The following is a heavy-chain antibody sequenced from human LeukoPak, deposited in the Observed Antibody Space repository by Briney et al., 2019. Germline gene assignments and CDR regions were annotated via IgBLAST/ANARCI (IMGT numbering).Heavy chain of an antibody. CDR1: GDSISSYY. V-gene: IGHV4-59*01. D-gene: IGHD2-15*01. CDR3: ARRYCSGGSCSSFDY. CDR2: FYYSGST. Sequence: SETLSLTCTVSGDSISSYYWSWIRQPPGKGLEWIGYFYYSGSTKYNPSLKSRVTISVDTSKNQFSLKLSSVTAADTAVYYCARRYCSGGSCSSFDYWGQGTLVTVSS. J-gene: IGHJ4*02.